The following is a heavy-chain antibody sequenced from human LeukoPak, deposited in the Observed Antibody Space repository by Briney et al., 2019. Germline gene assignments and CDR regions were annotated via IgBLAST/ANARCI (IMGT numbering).Heavy chain of an antibody. D-gene: IGHD3-10*01. Sequence: GGSLRLSCAASGFTFSSYEMNWVRQAPGEGLEWVSYISSSGSTIYYADSVKGRFTISRDNAKNSLYLQMNSLRAEDTAVYYCARDLWFGELLFDYWGQGTLVTVSS. J-gene: IGHJ4*02. V-gene: IGHV3-48*03. CDR3: ARDLWFGELLFDY. CDR2: ISSSGSTI. CDR1: GFTFSSYE.